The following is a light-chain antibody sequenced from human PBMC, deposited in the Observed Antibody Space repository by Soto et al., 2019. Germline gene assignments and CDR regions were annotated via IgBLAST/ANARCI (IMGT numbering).Light chain of an antibody. CDR1: SSDVGGYNL. J-gene: IGLJ1*01. V-gene: IGLV2-23*01. CDR2: EGS. Sequence: QSVLTQPASVSGSPGQSITFSCTGTSSDVGGYNLVSWYQQHPGKAPKLMIYEGSKRPSGVSNRFSGSKSGNTASLTISGLQAEDEADYYCCSYAGSSTFYVFGTGTKLTVL. CDR3: CSYAGSSTFYV.